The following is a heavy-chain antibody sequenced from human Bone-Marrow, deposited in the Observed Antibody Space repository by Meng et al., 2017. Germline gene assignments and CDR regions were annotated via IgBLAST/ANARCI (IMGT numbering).Heavy chain of an antibody. CDR3: TSNRAMDV. CDR1: GLSVSNCW. Sequence: GGSLRLSCAAAGLSVSNCWMSWVRQAPGKGLEWVAYINQDGSETNYVESVKGRFRISRDNAKNSLYLQMNSLRAEDTAVYYCTSNRAMDVWGQGTTVTVSS. V-gene: IGHV3-7*01. J-gene: IGHJ6*02. D-gene: IGHD1-14*01. CDR2: INQDGSET.